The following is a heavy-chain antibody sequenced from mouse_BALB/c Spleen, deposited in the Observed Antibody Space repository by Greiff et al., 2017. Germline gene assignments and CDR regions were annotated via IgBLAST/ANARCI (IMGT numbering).Heavy chain of an antibody. D-gene: IGHD2-4*01. CDR1: GFSLTSYG. CDR2: IWSGGST. V-gene: IGHV2-2*02. CDR3: ARNCLIPRVYAMDY. J-gene: IGHJ4*01. Sequence: VQLVESGPGLVQPSQSLSITCTVSGFSLTSYGVHWVRQSPGKGLEWLGVIWSGGSTDYNAAFISRLSISKDNSKSKVFFKMNSLQANDTAIYYCARNCLIPRVYAMDYWGQGTSVTVSA.